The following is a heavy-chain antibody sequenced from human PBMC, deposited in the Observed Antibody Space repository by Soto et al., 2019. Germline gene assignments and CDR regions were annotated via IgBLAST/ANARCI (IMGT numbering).Heavy chain of an antibody. J-gene: IGHJ6*02. Sequence: QVQLVESGGGVVQPGRSLRLSCAASGFTFSSYGMHWVRQAPGKGLEWVAVISYDGSNKYYADSVKGRFTISRDNSKNTLYLQMNSLRAEDTAVYYCAKDLLNQRITIFGVVIPPGYYYGMDVWGQGTTVTVSS. CDR3: AKDLLNQRITIFGVVIPPGYYYGMDV. CDR1: GFTFSSYG. CDR2: ISYDGSNK. D-gene: IGHD3-3*01. V-gene: IGHV3-30*18.